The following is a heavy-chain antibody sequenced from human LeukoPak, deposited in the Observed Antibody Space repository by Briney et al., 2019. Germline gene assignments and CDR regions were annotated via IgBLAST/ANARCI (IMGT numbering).Heavy chain of an antibody. D-gene: IGHD6-19*01. CDR2: IIPIFGTA. Sequence: ASVKVSCKASGGTFSSYAISWVRQAPGQGLEWMGGIIPIFGTASYAQKFQGRVTITADESTSTAYMELSSLRSEDTAVYYCARYSSGWIDYWGQGTLVTVSS. V-gene: IGHV1-69*13. J-gene: IGHJ4*02. CDR1: GGTFSSYA. CDR3: ARYSSGWIDY.